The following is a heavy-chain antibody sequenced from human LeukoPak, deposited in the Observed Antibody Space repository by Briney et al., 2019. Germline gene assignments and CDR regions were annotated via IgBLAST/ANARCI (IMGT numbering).Heavy chain of an antibody. V-gene: IGHV3-13*01. CDR1: GFTFSSYD. J-gene: IGHJ4*02. Sequence: PGGSLRLSCAASGFTFSSYDMHWVRQATGKGLEWVSAIGTGYDTYYPGSVKGRFAISRENAKNSLYLQMNSLRVEGTAVYYCARQKTPHGNFDYWGQGTLVTVSS. CDR2: IGTGYDT. CDR3: ARQKTPHGNFDY. D-gene: IGHD1-26*01.